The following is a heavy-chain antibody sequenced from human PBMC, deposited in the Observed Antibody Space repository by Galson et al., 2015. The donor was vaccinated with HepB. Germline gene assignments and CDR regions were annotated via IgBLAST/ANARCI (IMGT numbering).Heavy chain of an antibody. CDR3: AMFRQPVTSLSGFDP. D-gene: IGHD4-17*01. J-gene: IGHJ5*02. Sequence: SVKVSCKASGGTFSSYAISWVRQAPGQGLEWMGGIIPIFGTANYAQKFQGRVTITADKSTSTAYMELSSLRSEDTAVYYCAMFRQPVTSLSGFDPWGQGTLVTVSS. CDR2: IIPIFGTA. V-gene: IGHV1-69*06. CDR1: GGTFSSYA.